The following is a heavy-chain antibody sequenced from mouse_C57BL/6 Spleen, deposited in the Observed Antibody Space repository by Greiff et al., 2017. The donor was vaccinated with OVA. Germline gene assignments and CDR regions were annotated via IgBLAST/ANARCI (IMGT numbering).Heavy chain of an antibody. CDR1: GYTFTDYY. CDR3: ARDPGRYFDV. J-gene: IGHJ1*03. Sequence: EVQLQQSGPELVKPGASVKISCKASGYTFTDYYMNWVKQSHGKSLEWIGDINPNNGGTSYNQKFKGKATLTVDKSSSTAYMELRSLTSEDSAVYYCARDPGRYFDVWGTGTTVTVSS. V-gene: IGHV1-26*01. CDR2: INPNNGGT.